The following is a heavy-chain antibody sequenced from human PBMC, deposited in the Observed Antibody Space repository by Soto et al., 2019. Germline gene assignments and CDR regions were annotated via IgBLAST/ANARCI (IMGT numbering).Heavy chain of an antibody. CDR2: ISYDGSIK. J-gene: IGHJ4*02. D-gene: IGHD5-12*01. V-gene: IGHV3-30*18. Sequence: GGSLRLSCAASGFTFRSYGMHWVRQAPGKGLEWVAVISYDGSIKYYADSVKGRFTISRDNSKNTLYLQMNSLRAEDTAVYYCAKDLSFEWLRLPDYWGQGTLVTVSS. CDR3: AKDLSFEWLRLPDY. CDR1: GFTFRSYG.